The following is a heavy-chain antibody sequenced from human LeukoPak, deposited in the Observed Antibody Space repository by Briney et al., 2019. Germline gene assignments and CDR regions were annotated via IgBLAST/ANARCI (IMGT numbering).Heavy chain of an antibody. CDR3: ARDYSYGFSFDY. CDR2: INPNSGGT. CDR1: GYTFTGYY. Sequence: ASVKVSCKASGYTFTGYYMHWVRQAPGHGLEWMGWINPNSGGTNYAQKFQGWVTMTRDTSISTAYMELSRLRSDDTAVYYCARDYSYGFSFDYWGQGTLVTVSS. V-gene: IGHV1-2*04. D-gene: IGHD5-18*01. J-gene: IGHJ4*02.